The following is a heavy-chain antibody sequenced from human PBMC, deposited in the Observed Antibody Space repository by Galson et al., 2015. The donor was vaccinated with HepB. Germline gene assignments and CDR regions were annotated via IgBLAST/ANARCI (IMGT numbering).Heavy chain of an antibody. Sequence: LSLTCTVSGGSISSGGYYWSWIRQHPGKGLEWIGYMYYSGSTYYNPSLKSRVTISVDTSKNQFSLKLSSVTAADTAVYYCARENGDYGWFDPWGQGTLVTVSS. CDR2: MYYSGST. V-gene: IGHV4-31*03. CDR3: ARENGDYGWFDP. J-gene: IGHJ5*02. D-gene: IGHD4-17*01. CDR1: GGSISSGGYY.